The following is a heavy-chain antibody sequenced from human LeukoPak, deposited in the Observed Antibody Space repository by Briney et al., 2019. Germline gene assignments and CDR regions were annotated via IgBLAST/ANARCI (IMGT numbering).Heavy chain of an antibody. CDR2: IYSTGIT. Sequence: SETLSLTCIVSGGSISSYYWNWLRQPAGKGLEWIGRIYSTGITNYNPSLKSRVTMSVDTSNNEFSLKLRSVTAADAAIYYCARDRDLSSWFDTWGQGTLVSVCS. CDR3: ARDRDLSSWFDT. D-gene: IGHD1-26*01. V-gene: IGHV4-4*07. CDR1: GGSISSYY. J-gene: IGHJ5*02.